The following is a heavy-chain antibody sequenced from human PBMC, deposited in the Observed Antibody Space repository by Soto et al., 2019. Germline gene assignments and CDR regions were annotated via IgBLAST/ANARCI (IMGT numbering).Heavy chain of an antibody. CDR2: IYYSGST. J-gene: IGHJ4*02. D-gene: IGHD1-26*01. CDR1: GGSISSYY. Sequence: QVQLQESGPGLAKPSETLSLTCTVSGGSISSYYWSWIRQPPGKGLEWIGYIYYSGSTNYNPSLESRVTISVDTSKNQFSLKLSSVTAADTAVYYCARRWGAAVDYWGQGTLVTVSS. V-gene: IGHV4-59*08. CDR3: ARRWGAAVDY.